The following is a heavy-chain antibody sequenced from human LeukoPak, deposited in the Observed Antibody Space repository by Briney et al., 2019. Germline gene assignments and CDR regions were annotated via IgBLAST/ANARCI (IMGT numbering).Heavy chain of an antibody. Sequence: GRSLRLSCAASGFTFSSYGMHWVRQAPGKGLEWVAVISYDGSNKYYADSVKGRFTISRDNSKNTLYLQMNSLRAEDTAVYYCAKAKAGATNFDYWGQGTLVTVSS. D-gene: IGHD1-26*01. V-gene: IGHV3-30*18. CDR2: ISYDGSNK. CDR3: AKAKAGATNFDY. J-gene: IGHJ4*02. CDR1: GFTFSSYG.